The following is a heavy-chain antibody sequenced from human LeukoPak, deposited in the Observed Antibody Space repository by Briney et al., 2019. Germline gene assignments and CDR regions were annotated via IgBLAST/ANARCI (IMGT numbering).Heavy chain of an antibody. Sequence: SETLSLTCAVYGASFSGYNWSWIRQPPGKGLEWIGEINHSGSTNYNPSLKSRVTISVDTSKNQFSLKLSSVTAADTAVYYCARGSPSIAARSYFDYWGQGTLVTVSS. CDR2: INHSGST. D-gene: IGHD6-6*01. J-gene: IGHJ4*02. CDR1: GASFSGYN. CDR3: ARGSPSIAARSYFDY. V-gene: IGHV4-34*01.